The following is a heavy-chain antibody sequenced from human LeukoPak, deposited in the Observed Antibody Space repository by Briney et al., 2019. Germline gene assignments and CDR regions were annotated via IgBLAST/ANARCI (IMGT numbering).Heavy chain of an antibody. Sequence: SVKVSCKASGGTFSSYAISWVRQAPGQGLEWMGGIIPIFGTANYAQKFQGRVTITADESTSTAYMELSSLRSEDTAVYYCAREIPLLGYCSSTSCYSYYFDYWGHGTLVTVSS. V-gene: IGHV1-69*13. CDR3: AREIPLLGYCSSTSCYSYYFDY. CDR1: GGTFSSYA. D-gene: IGHD2-2*01. J-gene: IGHJ4*01. CDR2: IIPIFGTA.